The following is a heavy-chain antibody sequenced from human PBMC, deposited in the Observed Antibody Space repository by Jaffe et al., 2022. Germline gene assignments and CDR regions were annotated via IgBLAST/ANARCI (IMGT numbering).Heavy chain of an antibody. J-gene: IGHJ5*02. CDR2: IIPILGIA. CDR1: GGTFSSYT. D-gene: IGHD6-13*01. CDR3: ARDSGGIAAAGIGLWFDP. Sequence: QVQLVQSGAEVKKPGSSVKVSCKASGGTFSSYTISWVRQAPGQGLEWMGRIIPILGIANYAQKFQGRVTITADKSTSTAYMELSSLRSEDTAVYYCARDSGGIAAAGIGLWFDPWGQGTLVTVSS. V-gene: IGHV1-69*08.